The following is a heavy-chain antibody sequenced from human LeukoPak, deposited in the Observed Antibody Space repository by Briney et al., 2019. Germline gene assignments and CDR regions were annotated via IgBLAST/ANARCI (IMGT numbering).Heavy chain of an antibody. D-gene: IGHD3-16*01. V-gene: IGHV3-49*04. Sequence: GRSLRLSCTASGFTFGDHAMSWVRQAPGKGLEWVGFIRSKTYGKTTEYAASVKGRYTISRDDSKNIAYLQMNSLKTEDTAIYYCTRFVTYLDYWGQGTLVTVSS. CDR1: GFTFGDHA. CDR3: TRFVTYLDY. CDR2: IRSKTYGKTT. J-gene: IGHJ4*02.